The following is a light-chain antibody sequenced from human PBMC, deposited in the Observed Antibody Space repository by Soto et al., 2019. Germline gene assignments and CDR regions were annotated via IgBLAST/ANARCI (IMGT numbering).Light chain of an antibody. V-gene: IGLV1-47*02. CDR2: SNN. CDR1: SSSIGANF. Sequence: QSALTQSPSASGAPGQRVSISCSGYSSSIGANFVYWYQQLPGTAPKVLIHSNNQRPSGVPDRFSGSKSGTSASLAISGLRSEDEADYYCAAWDDNLSSYVFGSGTKVTVL. CDR3: AAWDDNLSSYV. J-gene: IGLJ1*01.